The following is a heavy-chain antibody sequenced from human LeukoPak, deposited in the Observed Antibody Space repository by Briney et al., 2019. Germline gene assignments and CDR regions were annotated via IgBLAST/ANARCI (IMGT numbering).Heavy chain of an antibody. V-gene: IGHV3-21*01. Sequence: PGGSLRLSCAASGFTFSSYTMNWVRQAPGKGLEWVSSISSSSSYIYYADSVKGRFTISRDNAKNSLYLQMNSLRAEDTAVYYCATSEELMVHFDYWGQGTLVTVSS. CDR1: GFTFSSYT. J-gene: IGHJ4*02. CDR2: ISSSSSYI. D-gene: IGHD3-10*01. CDR3: ATSEELMVHFDY.